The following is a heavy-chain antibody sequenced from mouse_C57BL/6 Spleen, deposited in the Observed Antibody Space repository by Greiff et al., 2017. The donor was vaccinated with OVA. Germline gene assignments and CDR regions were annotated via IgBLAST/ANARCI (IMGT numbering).Heavy chain of an antibody. V-gene: IGHV1-69*01. D-gene: IGHD1-1*01. CDR1: GYTFTSYW. CDR2: LDPSASYT. J-gene: IGHJ4*01. CDR3: ARKLYDYAMDY. Sequence: VQLQQPGAELVMPGASVKLSCKASGYTFTSYWMHLVKQRPGQGLEWIGELDPSASYTNYNQKFKGKSTLTVDKSSSTAYMQLSSLTSEDSAVYYCARKLYDYAMDYWGQGTSVTVSS.